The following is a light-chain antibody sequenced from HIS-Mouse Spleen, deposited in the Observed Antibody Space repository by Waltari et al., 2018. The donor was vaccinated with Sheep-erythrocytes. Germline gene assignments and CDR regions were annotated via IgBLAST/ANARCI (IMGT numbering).Light chain of an antibody. CDR2: EGS. Sequence: QSALTQPASVSGSPGQSITISCTGTSSDGGSYNLVSWYHQHPGKAPKLMVYEGSKRPSGVSNRFSGSKSGNTASLTISGLQAEDEADYYCCSYAGSSTPWVFGGGTKLTVL. CDR3: CSYAGSSTPWV. CDR1: SSDGGSYNL. V-gene: IGLV2-23*01. J-gene: IGLJ3*02.